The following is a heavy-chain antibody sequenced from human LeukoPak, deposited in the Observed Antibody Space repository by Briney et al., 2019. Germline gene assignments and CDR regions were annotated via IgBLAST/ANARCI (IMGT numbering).Heavy chain of an antibody. CDR3: ARDLVETID. CDR2: ISRSSAYI. J-gene: IGHJ4*02. CDR1: GGSISSSN. D-gene: IGHD4/OR15-4a*01. V-gene: IGHV3-21*01. Sequence: PSETLSLTCAVSGGSISSSNWWSWVRQAPGKGLEWVSSISRSSAYIYYADSVKGRFTISRDNAKNSLYLQMNSLRAEDTAVYYCARDLVETIDWGQGTLVTVSS.